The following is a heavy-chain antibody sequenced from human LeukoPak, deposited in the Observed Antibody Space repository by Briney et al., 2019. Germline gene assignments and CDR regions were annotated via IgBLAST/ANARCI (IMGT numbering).Heavy chain of an antibody. J-gene: IGHJ1*01. CDR3: AKEPKPRPTVGYFQH. D-gene: IGHD1-14*01. Sequence: GGSLGLSCAASGFIFSSYAIHWVRQAPGKGLEWVAVMSYDGDNEHYADSVKGRFTISRDNSKNTLYLQMNTLRAEDTAVYYCAKEPKPRPTVGYFQHWGQGTLVTVSS. V-gene: IGHV3-30-3*01. CDR1: GFIFSSYA. CDR2: MSYDGDNE.